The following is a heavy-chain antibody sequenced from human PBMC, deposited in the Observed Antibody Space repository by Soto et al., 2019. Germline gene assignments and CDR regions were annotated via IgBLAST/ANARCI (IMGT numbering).Heavy chain of an antibody. J-gene: IGHJ6*02. Sequence: SCKASGGTFSSYAISWVRQAPGQGLEWMGGIIPIFGTANYAQEFQGRVTITADESTSTAYMELSSLRSEDTAVYYCARGTDCSSTSCSTPYYYYYGMDVWGQGTTVTVSS. V-gene: IGHV1-69*01. CDR3: ARGTDCSSTSCSTPYYYYYGMDV. CDR2: IIPIFGTA. CDR1: GGTFSSYA. D-gene: IGHD2-2*01.